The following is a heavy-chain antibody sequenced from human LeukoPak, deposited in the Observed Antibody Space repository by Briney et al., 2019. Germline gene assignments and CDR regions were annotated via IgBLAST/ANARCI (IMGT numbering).Heavy chain of an antibody. D-gene: IGHD4-11*01. CDR3: ARMYSNYFDY. J-gene: IGHJ4*02. V-gene: IGHV4-61*01. CDR1: GGSVSSGIYY. CDR2: IYYSGST. Sequence: KPSETLSLTCTVSGGSVSSGIYYWSWIRQPPGKGLEWVGYIYYSGSTTYNPSLKSRVTISVDTSKNQFSLQLSSVTAADTAVYYCARMYSNYFDYWGQGTLVTVSS.